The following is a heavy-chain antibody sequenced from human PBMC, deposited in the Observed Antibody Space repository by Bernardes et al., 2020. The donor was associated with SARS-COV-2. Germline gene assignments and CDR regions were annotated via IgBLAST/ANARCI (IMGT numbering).Heavy chain of an antibody. J-gene: IGHJ4*02. CDR2: ITGSGCST. CDR1: GFTFSSYG. CDR3: AKVSCPPQSPYYFDY. Sequence: GGSLRLSCAASGFTFSSYGMSWVRQAPGKGLEWVSGITGSGCSTYYADSVKGRFTISRDNSKNTLYLQMNSLRAEDTAVYYCAKVSCPPQSPYYFDYWGQGTLVTVSS. V-gene: IGHV3-23*01.